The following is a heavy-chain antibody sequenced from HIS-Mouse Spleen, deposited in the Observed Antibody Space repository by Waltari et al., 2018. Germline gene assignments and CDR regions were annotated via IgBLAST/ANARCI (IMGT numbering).Heavy chain of an antibody. V-gene: IGHV5-51*03. CDR1: GYSFTSYW. CDR2: IYPGDSET. Sequence: EVQLVQSGAEVKKPGESLKISCKGSGYSFTSYWIGWVRQMPGKGLEWMGIIYPGDSETRYSPSFQDQVTISADKSISTAYLQWSSLKASDTAMYYCARLRYSSSWLEYFQHWGQGTLVTVSS. CDR3: ARLRYSSSWLEYFQH. D-gene: IGHD6-13*01. J-gene: IGHJ1*01.